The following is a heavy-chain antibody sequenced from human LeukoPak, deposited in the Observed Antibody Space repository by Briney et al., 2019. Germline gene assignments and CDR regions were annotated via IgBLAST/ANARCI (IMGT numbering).Heavy chain of an antibody. CDR2: ISSNGGST. V-gene: IGHV3-64*04. Sequence: GGSLRLSCSASGFTFSTSAMHWVRQAPGKGLEYVSAISSNGGSTYYADSVKGRFTISRDTSKNTVYLQMNSLGTEDTAFYYCARGYSSSWLGYFDYWGQGTLVTVSS. CDR1: GFTFSTSA. D-gene: IGHD6-13*01. J-gene: IGHJ4*02. CDR3: ARGYSSSWLGYFDY.